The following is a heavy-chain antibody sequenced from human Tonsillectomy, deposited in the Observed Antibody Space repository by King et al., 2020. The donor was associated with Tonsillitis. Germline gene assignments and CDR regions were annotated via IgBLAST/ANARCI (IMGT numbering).Heavy chain of an antibody. CDR1: GFNFNDYA. Sequence: VQLVESGGGLVQPGRSLRLSCAASGFNFNDYAMHWVRQGPGEGLEWVSGISWDSNYLDYADSVKGRFTVSRDNAGNSLFLEMNNLRPEDTALYYCVKDIWGLACAATSCSDGAFDLWGQGTKVTVSS. V-gene: IGHV3-9*01. J-gene: IGHJ3*01. CDR3: VKDIWGLACAATSCSDGAFDL. CDR2: ISWDSNYL. D-gene: IGHD2-2*01.